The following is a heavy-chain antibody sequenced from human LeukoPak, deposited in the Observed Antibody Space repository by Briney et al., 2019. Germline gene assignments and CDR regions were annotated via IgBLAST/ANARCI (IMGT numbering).Heavy chain of an antibody. J-gene: IGHJ3*02. CDR2: INPNSGGT. D-gene: IGHD3-22*01. Sequence: ASVKVSCKASGYTFTGYYMHWVRQAPGQGLEWMGWINPNSGGTNYAQKFQGRVTMTRNTSISTAYMELSSLRSEDTAVYYCARGLPYYYDSSGYYYIWGQGTMVTVSS. CDR1: GYTFTGYY. CDR3: ARGLPYYYDSSGYYYI. V-gene: IGHV1-2*02.